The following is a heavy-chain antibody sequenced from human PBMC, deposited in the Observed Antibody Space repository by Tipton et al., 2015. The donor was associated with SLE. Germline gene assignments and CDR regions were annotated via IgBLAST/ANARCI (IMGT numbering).Heavy chain of an antibody. Sequence: TLSLTCTVSGASISSNHYYWGWIRQPPGKGLEWIGSFHYSGDTYYTPSLKSRVTISVDTSKSQFSLKLNSVTAADTAVYYCARLDYDTYYFDYWGQGTLVTVSS. J-gene: IGHJ4*02. CDR2: FHYSGDT. CDR1: GASISSNHYY. V-gene: IGHV4-39*01. CDR3: ARLDYDTYYFDY. D-gene: IGHD3-16*01.